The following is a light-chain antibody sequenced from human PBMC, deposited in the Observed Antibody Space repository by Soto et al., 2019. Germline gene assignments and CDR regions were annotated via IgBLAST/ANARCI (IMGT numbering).Light chain of an antibody. CDR3: QSYDISLSGWV. J-gene: IGLJ2*01. Sequence: QSVLTQPPSVSGAPGRRVTISCTGSSSNIGAGYDVHWYQQLPGTAPKLLIYGNSNRPSGVPDRFSGSKSSTSASLAITGLQAEDEADYYCQSYDISLSGWVFGGGTKLTVL. CDR2: GNS. CDR1: SSNIGAGYD. V-gene: IGLV1-40*01.